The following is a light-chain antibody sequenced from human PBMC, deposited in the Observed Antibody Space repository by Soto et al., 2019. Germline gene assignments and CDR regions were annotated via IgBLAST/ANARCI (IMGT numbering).Light chain of an antibody. CDR3: QQYNNWPRT. CDR1: QSVNSN. Sequence: EIVMTQSPATLSVSSGERATLSCRASQSVNSNLAWYQQKPGQAPRLLIYGASTRATGIPARFSGSGSGTEFTLTIGSLQSEDFAVYYCQQYNNWPRTFGQGTKVEIK. J-gene: IGKJ1*01. V-gene: IGKV3-15*01. CDR2: GAS.